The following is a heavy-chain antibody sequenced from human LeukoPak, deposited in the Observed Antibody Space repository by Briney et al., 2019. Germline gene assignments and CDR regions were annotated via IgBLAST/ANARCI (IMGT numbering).Heavy chain of an antibody. J-gene: IGHJ3*02. CDR2: ISGSGGST. D-gene: IGHD3-10*01. CDR1: GFTFSSYA. V-gene: IGHV3-23*01. Sequence: GGSLRLSCAASGFTFSSYAMSWVRQAPGKGLEWVSAISGSGGSTYYADSVKGRFTISRDNSKNTLYLQMNSLRAEDTAVYYCAKDRASLWFGEHDAFDIWGQGTMVTVSS. CDR3: AKDRASLWFGEHDAFDI.